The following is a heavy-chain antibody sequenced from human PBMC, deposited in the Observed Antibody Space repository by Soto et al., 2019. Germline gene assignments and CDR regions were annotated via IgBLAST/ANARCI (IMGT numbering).Heavy chain of an antibody. J-gene: IGHJ4*02. D-gene: IGHD6-19*01. V-gene: IGHV4-39*01. Sequence: QLQLQESGPGLVKPPETLSLTCTVSGGSISRGPYYWGWVRQPPGKGLEWIGTISHSGRNYYNPSLKGRVTNAADTSKNQFSLRLTSVTAADTAVYFCARLGSSGWYQGSYFDYWGQGTLVTVSS. CDR3: ARLGSSGWYQGSYFDY. CDR2: ISHSGRN. CDR1: GGSISRGPYY.